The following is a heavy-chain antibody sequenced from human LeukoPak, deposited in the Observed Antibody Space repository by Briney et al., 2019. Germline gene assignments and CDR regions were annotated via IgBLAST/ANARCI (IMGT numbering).Heavy chain of an antibody. Sequence: TSETLSLTCAVSGGSISSGGYSWSWIRQPPGKGLEWIGYIYYSGSTYYNPSLKSRVTISVDTSKNQFSLKLSSVTAADTAVYYCARGHVTLYYYYMDVWGKGTTVTVSS. V-gene: IGHV4-30-4*07. CDR2: IYYSGST. CDR1: GGSISSGGYS. CDR3: ARGHVTLYYYYMDV. J-gene: IGHJ6*03.